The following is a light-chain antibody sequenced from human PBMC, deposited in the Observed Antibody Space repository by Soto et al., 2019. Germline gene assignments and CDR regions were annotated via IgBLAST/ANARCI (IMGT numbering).Light chain of an antibody. V-gene: IGLV1-44*01. CDR2: TNN. CDR3: AVWDDSLNGVV. CDR1: SSNIGINP. J-gene: IGLJ2*01. Sequence: QSALTQPPSTSGTPGQRVAISCSGSSSNIGINPVNWYQQFPGTAPKLLIYTNNQRPSGVPDRFSGSKSGTSASLAISGLRSEDEADYYCAVWDDSLNGVVFGGGTKLTVL.